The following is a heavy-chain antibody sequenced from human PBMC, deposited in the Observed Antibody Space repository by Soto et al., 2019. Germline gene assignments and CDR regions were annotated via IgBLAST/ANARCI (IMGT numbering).Heavy chain of an antibody. CDR3: AKDLYSRSEKHYYYGMDV. CDR1: GFSFSSDA. J-gene: IGHJ6*02. CDR2: ISVCGGST. V-gene: IGHV3-23*01. Sequence: GGSLTLSCAASGFSFSSDAMSWVRQAPETGLEWVSAISVCGGSTYYSDSAMDRCIIFRDNSKNTQYLLMNSLIADATAVYYYAKDLYSRSEKHYYYGMDVWGQGTTVTVSS. D-gene: IGHD6-6*01.